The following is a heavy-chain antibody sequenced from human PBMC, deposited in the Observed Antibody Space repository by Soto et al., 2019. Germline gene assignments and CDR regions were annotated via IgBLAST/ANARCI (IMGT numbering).Heavy chain of an antibody. Sequence: LRLSCAASGFTFSSYAMSWVRQAPGKGLEWVSAISGSGGSTYYADSVKGRFTISRDNSKNTLYLQMNSLRAEDTAVYYCAKDGHRGYSSSWSTAFDIWGQGTMVTVSS. CDR3: AKDGHRGYSSSWSTAFDI. V-gene: IGHV3-23*01. CDR1: GFTFSSYA. CDR2: ISGSGGST. D-gene: IGHD6-13*01. J-gene: IGHJ3*02.